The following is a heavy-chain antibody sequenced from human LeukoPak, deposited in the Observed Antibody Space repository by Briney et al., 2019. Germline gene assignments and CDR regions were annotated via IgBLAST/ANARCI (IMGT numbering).Heavy chain of an antibody. V-gene: IGHV4-34*01. CDR1: GGSFSGYY. Sequence: PSETLSLTRAVYGGSFSGYYWSWIRQPPGKGLEWIGEINHSGSTNYNPSLKSRVTISVDTSKNQFSLKLSSVTAADTAVYYCAKSGSHYYMDVWGKGTTVTVSS. CDR2: INHSGST. J-gene: IGHJ6*03. D-gene: IGHD3-10*01. CDR3: AKSGSHYYMDV.